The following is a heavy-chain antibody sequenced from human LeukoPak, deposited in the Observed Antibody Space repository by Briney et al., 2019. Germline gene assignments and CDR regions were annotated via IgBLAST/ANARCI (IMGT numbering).Heavy chain of an antibody. J-gene: IGHJ6*02. Sequence: GGSLRLSCAASGFTFSSYAMHWVRQAPGKGLEWVAVISYDGSNKYYADSVKGRFTISRDNSKNTLYLQMNSLRAEDTAVYYCAREGTYSNYVQYYYYGMDVWGQGTTVTVSS. CDR2: ISYDGSNK. CDR3: AREGTYSNYVQYYYYGMDV. CDR1: GFTFSSYA. D-gene: IGHD4-4*01. V-gene: IGHV3-30-3*01.